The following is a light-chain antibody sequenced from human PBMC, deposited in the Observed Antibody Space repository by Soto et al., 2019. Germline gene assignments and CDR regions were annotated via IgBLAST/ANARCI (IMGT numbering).Light chain of an antibody. Sequence: EIVLTQSPGTLSVSPGERATLSCRASQTINSDYLAWDQQKPGQAPSLLIYGTSSRATGIPDRFSGSGSGTDFTLTISRLEPEDSAIYYCQQYGSWTFGQGTKVEIK. CDR2: GTS. V-gene: IGKV3-20*01. CDR1: QTINSDY. CDR3: QQYGSWT. J-gene: IGKJ1*01.